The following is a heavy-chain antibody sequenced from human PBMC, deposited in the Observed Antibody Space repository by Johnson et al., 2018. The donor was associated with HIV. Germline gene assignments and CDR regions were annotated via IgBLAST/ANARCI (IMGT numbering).Heavy chain of an antibody. CDR1: GFTFSSYA. CDR2: ISWNSDSI. J-gene: IGHJ3*02. CDR3: AKALSGWFDAFDI. D-gene: IGHD6-19*01. Sequence: VQLVESGGGVVQPGRSLRLSCAASGFTFSSYAMHWVRQAPGKGLEWVSGISWNSDSIGYVDSVKGRFTISRDNAKNSLYLQMNSLRAEDTALYYCAKALSGWFDAFDIWGQGTMVTVSS. V-gene: IGHV3-9*01.